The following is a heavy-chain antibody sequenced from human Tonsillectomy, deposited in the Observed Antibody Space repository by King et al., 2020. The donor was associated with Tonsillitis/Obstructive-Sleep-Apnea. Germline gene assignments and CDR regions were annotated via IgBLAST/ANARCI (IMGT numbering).Heavy chain of an antibody. J-gene: IGHJ4*02. CDR3: ARHYRTYEYDSSGYHIDY. Sequence: LQLQESGPGLVKPSETLSLTCSVSGGSISSSINYWGWIRQPPGKGLEWIGSIYYSGSTYYNPSLKSRVTISVDTSKNQFSLKLSSVTAAGTAVYYCARHYRTYEYDSSGYHIDYWGQGTLVTVSS. V-gene: IGHV4-39*01. D-gene: IGHD3-22*01. CDR1: GGSISSSINY. CDR2: IYYSGST.